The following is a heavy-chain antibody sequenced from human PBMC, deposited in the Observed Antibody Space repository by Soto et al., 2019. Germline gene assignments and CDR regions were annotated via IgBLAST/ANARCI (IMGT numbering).Heavy chain of an antibody. CDR1: GDSISAYS. D-gene: IGHD2-21*02. CDR2: MYNTGST. V-gene: IGHV4-59*01. CDR3: ARDLWGYCGTDCYPLDV. Sequence: SETLSLTCTVSGDSISAYSWSWVRQPPGKGLEWIGYMYNTGSTVYNPSFKSRVTISVDTSKNQFSLKLNSVTAADTAVYYCARDLWGYCGTDCYPLDVWGQGTTVTVSS. J-gene: IGHJ6*02.